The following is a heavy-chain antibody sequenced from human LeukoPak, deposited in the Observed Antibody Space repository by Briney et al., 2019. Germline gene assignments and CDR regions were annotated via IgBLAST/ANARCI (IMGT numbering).Heavy chain of an antibody. CDR3: AKLLKYCSGGSCYEHGLDFDY. J-gene: IGHJ4*02. CDR2: ISSSSSTI. D-gene: IGHD2-15*01. Sequence: GGSLRLSCAASGFTFSSYSMNWVRQAPGKGLEWVSYISSSSSTIYYADSVKGRFTISRDNAKNSLYLQMNSLRAEDTAVYYCAKLLKYCSGGSCYEHGLDFDYWGQGTLVTVSS. V-gene: IGHV3-48*01. CDR1: GFTFSSYS.